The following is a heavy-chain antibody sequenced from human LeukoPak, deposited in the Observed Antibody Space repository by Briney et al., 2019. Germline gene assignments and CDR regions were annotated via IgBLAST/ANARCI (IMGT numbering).Heavy chain of an antibody. J-gene: IGHJ4*02. CDR3: TRVGYIDEGIDY. Sequence: GGSLRLSCVASGFPFSSYWMTWVRQAPGKGLEWVANIKQDGSKKSYVDSVKGRFTISRDNAKNSLYLQMNSLRAEDTAIYYCTRVGYIDEGIDYWGQGTLITVSS. V-gene: IGHV3-7*04. D-gene: IGHD5-24*01. CDR1: GFPFSSYW. CDR2: IKQDGSKK.